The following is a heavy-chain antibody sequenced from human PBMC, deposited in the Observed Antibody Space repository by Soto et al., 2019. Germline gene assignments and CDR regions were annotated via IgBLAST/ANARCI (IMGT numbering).Heavy chain of an antibody. CDR3: ARGAMVRGVIIAVDYYYYGMDV. CDR2: IYHSGST. J-gene: IGHJ6*02. CDR1: GGSISSSNW. V-gene: IGHV4-4*02. Sequence: SETLSLTCAVSGGSISSSNWWSWVRQPPGKGLEWIGEIYHSGSTNYNPSLKSRVTISVDKSKNQFSLKLSSVTAADTAVYYCARGAMVRGVIIAVDYYYYGMDVWGQGTTVTVYS. D-gene: IGHD3-10*01.